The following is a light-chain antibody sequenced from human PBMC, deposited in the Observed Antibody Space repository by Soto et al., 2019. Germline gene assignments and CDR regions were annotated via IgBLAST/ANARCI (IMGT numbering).Light chain of an antibody. CDR3: QQYYSSPLT. CDR1: QSVLYSSNNKNY. J-gene: IGKJ4*01. V-gene: IGKV4-1*01. Sequence: DIVMTQSPDSLAVSLGERATINCKSSQSVLYSSNNKNYLAWYQQKPGQPPKLLIYWASTRESGVPDRFSGGGSGTDFTLTISSLQSEDVAHYYCQQYYSSPLTFGGGTKVEIE. CDR2: WAS.